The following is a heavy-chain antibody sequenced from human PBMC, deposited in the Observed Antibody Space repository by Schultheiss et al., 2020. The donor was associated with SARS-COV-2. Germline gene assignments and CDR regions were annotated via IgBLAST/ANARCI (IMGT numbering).Heavy chain of an antibody. CDR2: ISSSSSTI. Sequence: GESLKISCAASGFTFSSYEMNWVRQAPGKGLEWVSYISSSSSTIYYADSVKGRFTISRDNAKNSLYLQMNSLRAEDTAVYYCARDPAIFGVVIISYFDYWGQGTLVTVSS. CDR3: ARDPAIFGVVIISYFDY. V-gene: IGHV3-48*03. D-gene: IGHD3-3*01. J-gene: IGHJ4*02. CDR1: GFTFSSYE.